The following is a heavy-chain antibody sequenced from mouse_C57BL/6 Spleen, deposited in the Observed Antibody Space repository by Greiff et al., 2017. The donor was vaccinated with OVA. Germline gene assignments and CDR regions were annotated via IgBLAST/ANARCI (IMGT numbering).Heavy chain of an antibody. J-gene: IGHJ3*01. CDR2: IDPANGNT. CDR3: ASVRDYGYDAAWFAY. CDR1: GFNIKNTY. V-gene: IGHV14-3*01. D-gene: IGHD2-2*01. Sequence: VQLQQSVAELVWPGASVKLSCTASGFNIKNTYMHWVKQRPEQGLEWIGRIDPANGNTKYAPKFQGKATITADTSSNTAYLQLSSLTSEDTAIYYCASVRDYGYDAAWFAYWGQGTLVTVSA.